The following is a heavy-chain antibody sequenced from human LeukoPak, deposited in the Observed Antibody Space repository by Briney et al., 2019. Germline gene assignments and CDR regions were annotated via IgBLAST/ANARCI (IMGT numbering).Heavy chain of an antibody. J-gene: IGHJ4*02. D-gene: IGHD5-18*01. CDR3: ARDLGYNSGYGIDD. CDR1: GFTFGSYT. Sequence: GGSLRLSCAASGFTFGSYTVHWVRQAPGKGLEWVALILYDGSNRYYADSVKGRFTISRDNSKNTLYLQMNSLRVEDTAMYYCARDLGYNSGYGIDDWGQGTLVTVSS. CDR2: ILYDGSNR. V-gene: IGHV3-30-3*01.